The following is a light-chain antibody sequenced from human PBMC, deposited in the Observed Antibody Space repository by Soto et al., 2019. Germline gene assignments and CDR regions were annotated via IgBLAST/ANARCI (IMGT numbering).Light chain of an antibody. V-gene: IGKV1-5*03. CDR2: KAS. CDR3: QHYNSYSEA. CDR1: QTISSW. Sequence: IQMTQSPPTLSGAVGARVTITFRASQTISSWLAWYQQKPGKAPKLLIYKASTLKSGVPSRFSGSGSGTEFTLTISSLQPDDFATYYCQHYNSYSEAFGQGTKVDIK. J-gene: IGKJ1*01.